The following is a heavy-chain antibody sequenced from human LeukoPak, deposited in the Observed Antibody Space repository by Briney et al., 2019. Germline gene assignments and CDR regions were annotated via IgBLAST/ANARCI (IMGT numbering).Heavy chain of an antibody. V-gene: IGHV3-66*01. J-gene: IGHJ4*02. D-gene: IGHD5-18*01. CDR1: GFTVSSNY. CDR3: ARDRFNYGPFDY. CDR2: IYSGGST. Sequence: GGSLRLSCAASGFTVSSNYMSWVRQAPGKGLEWVSVIYSGGSTYYADSVKGRFTISRDNSKNTLYLQMNSLRGEDTAVYYCARDRFNYGPFDYWGQGTLVTVSS.